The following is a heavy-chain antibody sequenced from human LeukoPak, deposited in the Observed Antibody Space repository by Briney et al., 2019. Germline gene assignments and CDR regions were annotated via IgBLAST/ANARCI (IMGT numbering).Heavy chain of an antibody. J-gene: IGHJ4*02. V-gene: IGHV4-59*01. CDR2: FYYSGST. Sequence: LETLSLTCTVSGGSITSYYWSWIRQPPGKGLEWIGYFYYSGSTNYNPSLNSRVTISVDTSKNQFSLKLSSVTAADTAVYYCARDKRGTVDYWGQGTLVTVSS. CDR3: ARDKRGTVDY. CDR1: GGSITSYY. D-gene: IGHD1-1*01.